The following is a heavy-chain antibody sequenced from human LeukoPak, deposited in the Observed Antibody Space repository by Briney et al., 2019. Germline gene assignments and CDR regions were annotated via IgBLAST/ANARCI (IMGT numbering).Heavy chain of an antibody. V-gene: IGHV1-69*13. CDR1: GGTFSSYA. D-gene: IGHD2-21*02. J-gene: IGHJ4*02. CDR3: ARDHYHKIHSVMVTAPDY. Sequence: SVKVSCKASGGTFSSYAISWVRQAPGQGLEWMGGIIPIFGTANYAQKFQGRVTITADESTSAAYMELSSLRSEDTAVYYCARDHYHKIHSVMVTAPDYWGQGTLVIVSS. CDR2: IIPIFGTA.